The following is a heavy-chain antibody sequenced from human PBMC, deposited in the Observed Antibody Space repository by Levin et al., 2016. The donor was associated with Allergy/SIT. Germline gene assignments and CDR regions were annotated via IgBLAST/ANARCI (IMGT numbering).Heavy chain of an antibody. V-gene: IGHV3-7*03. CDR2: IKQDGSEK. CDR3: ARDSRVGYCSGGRCYSYTTFDY. Sequence: GESLKISCAASGFSFSNYWMSWVRQAPGKGLEWVANIKQDGSEKYYADSVRGRFTISRDNAKNSLYLQMNSLRAEDTAVYYCARDSRVGYCSGGRCYSYTTFDYWGQGTLVTVSS. J-gene: IGHJ4*02. CDR1: GFSFSNYW. D-gene: IGHD2-15*01.